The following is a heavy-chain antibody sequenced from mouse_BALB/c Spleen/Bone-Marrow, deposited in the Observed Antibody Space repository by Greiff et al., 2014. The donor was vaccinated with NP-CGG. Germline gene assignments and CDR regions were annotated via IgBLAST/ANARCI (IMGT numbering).Heavy chain of an antibody. CDR3: ARSGYGYDWFAY. CDR1: GYTFTDYA. Sequence: VQLQQSGPELVRPGVSVKISCKGSGYTFTDYAMHWVKQSHAKSLEWIGVISTYSGNTNYNQKFKGKATMTVDKSSSTAYMELARLKSEDSAIYYCARSGYGYDWFAYWGQGTLVTVSA. J-gene: IGHJ3*01. V-gene: IGHV1-67*01. CDR2: ISTYSGNT. D-gene: IGHD2-2*01.